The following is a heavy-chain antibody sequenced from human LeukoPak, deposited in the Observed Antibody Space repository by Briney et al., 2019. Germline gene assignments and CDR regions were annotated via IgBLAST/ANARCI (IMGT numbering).Heavy chain of an antibody. CDR1: GFTFSSYE. CDR3: AKDQERLRYFDWLLSPNWFDP. Sequence: GGSLRLSCAASGFTFSSYEMNWVRQAPGKGLEWVSYISSSGSTIYYADSVKGRFTISRDNSKNTLYLQMNSLRAEDTAVYYCAKDQERLRYFDWLLSPNWFDPWGQGTLVTVSS. CDR2: ISSSGSTI. V-gene: IGHV3-48*03. J-gene: IGHJ5*02. D-gene: IGHD3-9*01.